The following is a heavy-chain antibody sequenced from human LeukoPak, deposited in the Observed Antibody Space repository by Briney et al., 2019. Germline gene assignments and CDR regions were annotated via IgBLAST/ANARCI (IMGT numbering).Heavy chain of an antibody. CDR3: ARRSFWSGYYPTDY. V-gene: IGHV4-39*01. D-gene: IGHD3-3*01. CDR2: IYYSGSP. J-gene: IGHJ4*02. Sequence: SETLSLTCTVSGGSISSSSYYWGWIRQPPGKGLEWIGSIYYSGSPYYNPSLKSRVTISVDTSKNQFSLKLSSVTAADTAVYYCARRSFWSGYYPTDYWGQGTLVTVSS. CDR1: GGSISSSSYY.